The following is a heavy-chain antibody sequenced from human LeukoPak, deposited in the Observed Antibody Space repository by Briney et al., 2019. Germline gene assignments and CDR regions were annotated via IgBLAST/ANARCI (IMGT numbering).Heavy chain of an antibody. CDR2: ISGSGGST. Sequence: PGGSLRLSCAASGFTFSSYAMSWVRLAPGEGLEWVSAISGSGGSTYYADSVKGRFTISRDNSKNTLYLQMNSLRAEDTAVYYCAKLDSSSWCYYYYGMDVWGQGTTVTVSS. J-gene: IGHJ6*02. D-gene: IGHD6-13*01. CDR3: AKLDSSSWCYYYYGMDV. CDR1: GFTFSSYA. V-gene: IGHV3-23*01.